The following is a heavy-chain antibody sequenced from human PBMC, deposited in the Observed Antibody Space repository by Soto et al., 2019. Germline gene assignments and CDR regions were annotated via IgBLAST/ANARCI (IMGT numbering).Heavy chain of an antibody. Sequence: GASVKVSCKASGYTFTSYAMHWVRQAPGQRLERMGWINAGNGNTKYSQKFQCRVTITRDTSASTAYMEMSSLRSEDTAVFSCARKRFLEWSRTSSWFNPWGQGTLGTVSS. CDR2: INAGNGNT. J-gene: IGHJ5*02. V-gene: IGHV1-3*01. CDR1: GYTFTSYA. CDR3: ARKRFLEWSRTSSWFNP. D-gene: IGHD3-3*01.